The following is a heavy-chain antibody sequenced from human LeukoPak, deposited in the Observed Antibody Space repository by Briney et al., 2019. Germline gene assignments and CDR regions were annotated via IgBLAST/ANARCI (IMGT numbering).Heavy chain of an antibody. CDR1: GFTLRNSW. V-gene: IGHV3-74*01. CDR2: INDDGSTT. D-gene: IGHD1-26*01. Sequence: PGGSLRLSCAASGFTLRNSWMHWVRQAPGKGLVWVSRINDDGSTTNYADSVKGRFTISRDNAKNTLYLQMNSLSGEDTAVYYCARALGSSSDFWGQGTLVTVSS. CDR3: ARALGSSSDF. J-gene: IGHJ4*02.